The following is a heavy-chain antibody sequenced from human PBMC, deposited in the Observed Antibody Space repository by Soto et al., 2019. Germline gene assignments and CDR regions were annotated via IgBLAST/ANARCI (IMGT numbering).Heavy chain of an antibody. CDR2: IYHSGTT. J-gene: IGHJ5*02. V-gene: IGHV4-4*02. CDR3: ARSDCYGVCRGKWLDP. CDR1: GGSISSDDW. D-gene: IGHD2-21*02. Sequence: QVQLQESGPGLVKPSGTLSLTCAVSGGSISSDDWWTWVRQTPGKGLERIGEIYHSGTTNYNPSLISRVTIAVAKAKSQFSLRLDSVTAADTAVYYCARSDCYGVCRGKWLDPWGQGILVTVSS.